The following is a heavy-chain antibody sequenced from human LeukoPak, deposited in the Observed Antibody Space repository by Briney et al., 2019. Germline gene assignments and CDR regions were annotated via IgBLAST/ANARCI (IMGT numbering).Heavy chain of an antibody. CDR2: IIPIFGTA. CDR1: GGTFGSYA. Sequence: ASVKVSCKASGGTFGSYAISWVRQAPGQGLEWMGGIIPIFGTANYAQKFQGRVTITADESTSTAYMELSSLRSEDTAVYYCARDVVGDYDPDSWFDPWGQGTLVTVSS. J-gene: IGHJ5*02. V-gene: IGHV1-69*13. CDR3: ARDVVGDYDPDSWFDP. D-gene: IGHD3-22*01.